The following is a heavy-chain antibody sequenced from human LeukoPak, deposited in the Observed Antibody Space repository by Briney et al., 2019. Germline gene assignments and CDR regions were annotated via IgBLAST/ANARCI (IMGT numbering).Heavy chain of an antibody. Sequence: PGGSLRLSCAASGFTFSSYAMSWVRQAPGKGLEWVSAISGSGGSTYYADSVKGRFTISRDNSKNTLYLQMTSLRAEDTATYYCARASGYYYDSSGSTTDDYWGQGTLVTVSS. CDR1: GFTFSSYA. V-gene: IGHV3-23*01. D-gene: IGHD3-22*01. J-gene: IGHJ4*02. CDR3: ARASGYYYDSSGSTTDDY. CDR2: ISGSGGST.